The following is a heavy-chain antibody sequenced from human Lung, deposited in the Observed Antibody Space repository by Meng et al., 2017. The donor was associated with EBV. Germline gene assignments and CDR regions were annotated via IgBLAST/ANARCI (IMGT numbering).Heavy chain of an antibody. J-gene: IGHJ4*02. CDR1: GFTFSTYW. CDR2: INEHGSIT. Sequence: EVRVVESGGVLVQPGGSLRLSWAASGFTFSTYWMHWVRQAPGKGPVWVSRINEHGSITTYADSVNGRFTISRDNAKETLYLQMNSLRDEDTAIYYCARDLVGEYDFWGQGTLVTVSS. D-gene: IGHD2/OR15-2a*01. V-gene: IGHV3-74*03. CDR3: ARDLVGEYDF.